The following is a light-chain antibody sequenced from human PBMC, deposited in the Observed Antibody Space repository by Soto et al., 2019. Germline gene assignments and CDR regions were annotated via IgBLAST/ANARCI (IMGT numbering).Light chain of an antibody. CDR2: GAA. CDR3: QQYVSTPPFT. CDR1: QSVFSSL. J-gene: IGKJ2*01. V-gene: IGKV3-20*01. Sequence: EIVMTQSPATLSVSPGERVTLSCRASQSVFSSLAWYQQKPGQAPRLLIYGAATRATGIPDRFSGSGSGTDFTLTISRLEPEDFAVYYCQQYVSTPPFTFGQGTKLEI.